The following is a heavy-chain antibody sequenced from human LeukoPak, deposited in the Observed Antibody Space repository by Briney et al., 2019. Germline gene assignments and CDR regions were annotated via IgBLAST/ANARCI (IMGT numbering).Heavy chain of an antibody. V-gene: IGHV3-21*01. J-gene: IGHJ4*02. CDR3: ARDIDIAVAGGGY. D-gene: IGHD6-19*01. CDR1: GFTFSSYS. CDR2: ISSSSSYI. Sequence: GGSLRLSCAASGFTFSSYSMNWVRQAPGKGLEWASSISSSSSYIYYADSVKGRFTISRDNAKNSLYLQMNSLRAEDTAVYYCARDIDIAVAGGGYWGQGTLVTVSS.